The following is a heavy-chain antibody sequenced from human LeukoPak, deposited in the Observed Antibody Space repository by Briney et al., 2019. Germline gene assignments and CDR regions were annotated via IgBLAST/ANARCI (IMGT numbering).Heavy chain of an antibody. J-gene: IGHJ4*02. V-gene: IGHV4-59*01. CDR1: GGSISSYY. D-gene: IGHD4-17*01. Sequence: LETLSLTCTVSGGSISSYYGSWIRQPPGKGLEWSGYIYYSGSTNYNPSLKSRVTISVDTSKNQFSLKLSSVTAADTAVYYCAREVNYGDLNVFDCWGQGTLVTVSS. CDR2: IYYSGST. CDR3: AREVNYGDLNVFDC.